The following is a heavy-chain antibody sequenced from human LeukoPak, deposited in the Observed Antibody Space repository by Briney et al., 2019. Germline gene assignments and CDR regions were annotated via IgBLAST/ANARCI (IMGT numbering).Heavy chain of an antibody. CDR1: GGSISSYY. V-gene: IGHV4-4*07. CDR3: ARDKGEYYDSSGYLDY. J-gene: IGHJ4*02. Sequence: SETLSLTCTVSGGSISSYYWSWIRQPAGKGLEWIGRIYTSGNTNYNPSLKSRVTISVDTSKNQFSLKLSSVTAADTAMYYCARDKGEYYDSSGYLDYWGQGTLVTVSS. CDR2: IYTSGNT. D-gene: IGHD3-22*01.